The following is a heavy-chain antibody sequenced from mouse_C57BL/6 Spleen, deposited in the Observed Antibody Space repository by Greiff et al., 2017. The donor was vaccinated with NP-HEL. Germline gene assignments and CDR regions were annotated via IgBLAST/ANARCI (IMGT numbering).Heavy chain of an antibody. V-gene: IGHV2-2*01. CDR1: GFSLTSYG. D-gene: IGHD1-1*01. Sequence: QVQLQQSGPGLVQPSQSLSITCTVSGFSLTSYGVHWVRQSPGKGLEWLGVIWSGGSTDYNAAFISRLSISKDNSKSQVFFKMNSLQADDTAIYYCASLLRYAMDYWGQGTSVTVSS. CDR3: ASLLRYAMDY. J-gene: IGHJ4*01. CDR2: IWSGGST.